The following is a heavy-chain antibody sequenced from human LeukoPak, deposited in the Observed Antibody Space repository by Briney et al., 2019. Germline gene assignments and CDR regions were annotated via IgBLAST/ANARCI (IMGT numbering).Heavy chain of an antibody. V-gene: IGHV1-2*02. Sequence: ASVKVSCKASGYTFTGYYLHWVRQAPGQGLEWMGWINPNSGATDYVQKFQGRVTMTRDTSITTAYMELSRLRSDDTAVYYCARGISAAGIDHWGQGTLVTVSS. CDR2: INPNSGAT. CDR1: GYTFTGYY. J-gene: IGHJ4*02. CDR3: ARGISAAGIDH. D-gene: IGHD6-13*01.